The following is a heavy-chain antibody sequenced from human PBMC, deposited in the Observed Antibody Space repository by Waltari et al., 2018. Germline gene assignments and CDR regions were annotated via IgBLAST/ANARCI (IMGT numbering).Heavy chain of an antibody. CDR3: ARGYGTRTIMDYYGMDV. V-gene: IGHV5-51*03. CDR2: MYPWDSDT. J-gene: IGHJ6*02. D-gene: IGHD1-1*01. Sequence: EVQLVQSGAEVKKPGESLKISCKGSGYSFTSYWIGWVRQMPGKGLEGMGIMYPWDSDTRYSPPFQGQGTISADKSISTAYLQWSSLKASDTAMYYCARGYGTRTIMDYYGMDVWGQGTTVTVSS. CDR1: GYSFTSYW.